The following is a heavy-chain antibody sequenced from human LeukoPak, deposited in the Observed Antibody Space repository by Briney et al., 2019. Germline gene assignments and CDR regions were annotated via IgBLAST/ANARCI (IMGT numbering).Heavy chain of an antibody. V-gene: IGHV3-30*02. D-gene: IGHD2-2*01. J-gene: IGHJ2*01. CDR1: GFTFSSYG. Sequence: PGGSLRLSCAASGFTFSSYGMHWVRQAPGKGLEWVAFIRYDGSNKYYVDSVKGRFTISRDNSKNTLYLQMNSLRVEDTAVYYCAKDLVYCSSTSCHDDWYFDLWGRGTLVTVSS. CDR2: IRYDGSNK. CDR3: AKDLVYCSSTSCHDDWYFDL.